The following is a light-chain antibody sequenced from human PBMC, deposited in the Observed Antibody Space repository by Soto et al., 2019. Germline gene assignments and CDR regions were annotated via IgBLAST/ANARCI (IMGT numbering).Light chain of an antibody. CDR1: QSVSSY. V-gene: IGKV3-11*01. Sequence: EIVLTQSPATLSLSPGERATLSCRASQSVSSYLAWYQQKPGQAPSLLIYDASNRATGIPARFSGSRSGTEFTLTISSLEPEDFAVYYCQQRSNWRITFGQGTRLETK. J-gene: IGKJ5*01. CDR2: DAS. CDR3: QQRSNWRIT.